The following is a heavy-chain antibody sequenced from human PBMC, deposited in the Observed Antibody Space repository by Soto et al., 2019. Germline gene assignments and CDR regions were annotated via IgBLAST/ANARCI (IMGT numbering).Heavy chain of an antibody. Sequence: SVKVSCKASGGTFSSYAISWVRQAPGQGLEWMGGIIPIFGTANYAQKFQGRVTITADESTSTAYMELSSLRSEDTAVYYCARAGGSYTGDAFDIWGQGTMVTVSS. CDR3: ARAGGSYTGDAFDI. CDR1: GGTFSSYA. D-gene: IGHD1-26*01. V-gene: IGHV1-69*13. J-gene: IGHJ3*02. CDR2: IIPIFGTA.